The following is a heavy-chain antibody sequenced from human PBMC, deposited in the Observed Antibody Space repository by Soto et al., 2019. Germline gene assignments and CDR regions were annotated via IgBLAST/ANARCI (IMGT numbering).Heavy chain of an antibody. V-gene: IGHV1-58*01. CDR1: GFTFTSSA. Sequence: SVKVSCKASGFTFTSSAVQWVRQARGQRLEWIGWIVVGSGNTNYAQKFQERVTITRDMSTSTAYMELSSLRSEDTAVYYCAAARNYCTNGVCRAYYYYGMDVWGQGTTVTVSS. J-gene: IGHJ6*02. D-gene: IGHD2-8*01. CDR3: AAARNYCTNGVCRAYYYYGMDV. CDR2: IVVGSGNT.